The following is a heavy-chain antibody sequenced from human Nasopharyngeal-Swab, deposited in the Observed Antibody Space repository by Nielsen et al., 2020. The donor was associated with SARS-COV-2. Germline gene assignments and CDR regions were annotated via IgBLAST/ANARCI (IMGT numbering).Heavy chain of an antibody. J-gene: IGHJ5*02. CDR1: GYSFSTYW. Sequence: GGSLRLSCKGSGYSFSTYWVGWVRQMPGKGLEWMGSIYPGDSDTRYSPSFQGQVTISADKSISTAFLQWSSLKASDTAMYYCARHGITIFYGGFDPWGQGTLVTVSS. CDR2: IYPGDSDT. V-gene: IGHV5-51*01. CDR3: ARHGITIFYGGFDP. D-gene: IGHD3-9*01.